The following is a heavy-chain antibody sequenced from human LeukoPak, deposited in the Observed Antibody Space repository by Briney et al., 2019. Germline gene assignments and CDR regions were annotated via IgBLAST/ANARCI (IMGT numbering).Heavy chain of an antibody. CDR1: GFTFSSYA. D-gene: IGHD2-2*01. V-gene: IGHV3-23*01. CDR3: AKTRPALRENWFDP. Sequence: PGESLRLSCAASGFTFSSYAMTWVRQAPGKGLEWVSSTSGSGGSTYYADSVKGRFTISRDNSKNTLYLQMNSLRVEDTAVYYCAKTRPALRENWFDPWGQGTLVTVSS. CDR2: TSGSGGST. J-gene: IGHJ5*02.